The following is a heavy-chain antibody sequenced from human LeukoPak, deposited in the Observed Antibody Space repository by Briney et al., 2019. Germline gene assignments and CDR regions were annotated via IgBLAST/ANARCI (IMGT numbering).Heavy chain of an antibody. D-gene: IGHD5-18*01. CDR1: GGPISGSGYY. Sequence: RPSETLSLTCTVSGGPISGSGYYWTWTRQHPGEGLEWLGFIHPGGSIYYNPSLSSRLIISADTSKNQMSLKLSSVTAADTAVYYCAGGGDTAKGGDYWGQGTLVTVSS. V-gene: IGHV4-31*03. J-gene: IGHJ4*02. CDR3: AGGGDTAKGGDY. CDR2: IHPGGSI.